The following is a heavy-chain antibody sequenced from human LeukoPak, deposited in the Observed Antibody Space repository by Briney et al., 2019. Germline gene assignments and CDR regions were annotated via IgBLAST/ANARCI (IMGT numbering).Heavy chain of an antibody. CDR1: GFTFSSYA. CDR3: AKDSYSSSWYGGISLDY. D-gene: IGHD6-13*01. CDR2: ISGSGGST. Sequence: PGGSLRLSCAASGFTFSSYAMSWVRQAPGKGLDWVSAISGSGGSTYYADSVKGRFTISRDNSKNTLYLQMNSLRAEDTAVYYCAKDSYSSSWYGGISLDYWGQGTLVTVSS. V-gene: IGHV3-23*01. J-gene: IGHJ4*02.